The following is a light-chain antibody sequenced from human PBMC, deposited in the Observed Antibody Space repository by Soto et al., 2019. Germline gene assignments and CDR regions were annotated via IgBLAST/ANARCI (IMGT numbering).Light chain of an antibody. V-gene: IGLV1-40*01. CDR2: GDN. J-gene: IGLJ2*01. CDR1: SSNIGSYYD. Sequence: QSVLTQPPSVSGAPGQRVTIPCTGSSSNIGSYYDVHWYQQLPGTVPKLLIYGDNNRPSGVPDRFSGSKSGTSASLAITGLQAEDDSDYYCQSYVSSLSHVVFGGGTKLTVL. CDR3: QSYVSSLSHVV.